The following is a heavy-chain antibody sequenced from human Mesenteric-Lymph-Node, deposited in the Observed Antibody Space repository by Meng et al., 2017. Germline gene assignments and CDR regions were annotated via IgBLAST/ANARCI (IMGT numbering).Heavy chain of an antibody. J-gene: IGHJ4*02. V-gene: IGHV7-4-1*02. CDR2: INTNTGNP. Sequence: ASVKVSCKASGGTFSSYAMNWVRQAPGQGLEWMGWINTNTGNPTYAQGFTGRFVFSLDTSVSTAYLQISSLKAEDTAVYYCARGDYVWGSYRPLDYWGQGTLVTVSS. CDR1: GGTFSSYA. D-gene: IGHD3-16*02. CDR3: ARGDYVWGSYRPLDY.